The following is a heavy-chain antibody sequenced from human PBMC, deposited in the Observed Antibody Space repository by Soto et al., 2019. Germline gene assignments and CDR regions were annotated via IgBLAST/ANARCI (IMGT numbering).Heavy chain of an antibody. CDR3: ARELAEDYDILTGRVPDYYYYGMDV. Sequence: GGSLRLSCAASGFTFSSYAMHWVRQAPGKGLEWVAVISYDGSNKYYADYVKGRFTISRDNSKNTLYLQMNSLRAEDTAVYSCARELAEDYDILTGRVPDYYYYGMDVWGQGTTVTVSS. CDR2: ISYDGSNK. J-gene: IGHJ6*02. V-gene: IGHV3-30-3*01. CDR1: GFTFSSYA. D-gene: IGHD3-9*01.